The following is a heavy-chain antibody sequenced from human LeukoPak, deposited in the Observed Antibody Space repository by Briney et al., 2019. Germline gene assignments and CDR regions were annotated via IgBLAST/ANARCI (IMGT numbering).Heavy chain of an antibody. V-gene: IGHV3-9*01. D-gene: IGHD5-24*01. CDR1: GFTFDDYA. J-gene: IGHJ4*02. Sequence: SGGSLRLSCAASGFTFDDYAMHWVRKAPGKGLEWVSGISWNSGSIGYADSVKGRFTISRDNAKNSLYLQMNSLRAEDTALYYCAKDRGRWLQFYFDYWGQGTLVTVSS. CDR2: ISWNSGSI. CDR3: AKDRGRWLQFYFDY.